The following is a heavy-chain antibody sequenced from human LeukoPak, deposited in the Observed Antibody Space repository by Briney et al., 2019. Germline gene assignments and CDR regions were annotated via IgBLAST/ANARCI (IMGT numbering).Heavy chain of an antibody. J-gene: IGHJ6*03. CDR3: ARGQAFTIFGVVIRYYYYYYMDV. Sequence: SETLSLTCAVYGGSFSGYYWSCIRQPPRKGREWMGEINHSVSTNYNPSLKSRVTISVATSKNQFSLKLSSVTAEDTDVYYCARGQAFTIFGVVIRYYYYYYMDVWGKGTTVTVSS. V-gene: IGHV4-34*01. CDR2: INHSVST. CDR1: GGSFSGYY. D-gene: IGHD3-3*01.